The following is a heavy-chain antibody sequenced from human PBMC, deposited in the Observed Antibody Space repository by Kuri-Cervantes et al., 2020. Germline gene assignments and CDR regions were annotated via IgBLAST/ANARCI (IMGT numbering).Heavy chain of an antibody. V-gene: IGHV4-61*01. CDR2: IHYSGNT. CDR3: ARETAATGYPFDY. CDR1: GGSVSSGSYY. Sequence: SETLSLTCTVSGGSVSSGSYYWIWIRQPPGKGLEWIGLIHYSGNTNYNPSLKSRVTISVDTSKNQFSLNLSSVTAADTAVYYCARETAATGYPFDYWGQGVLVTVSS. D-gene: IGHD6-13*01. J-gene: IGHJ4*02.